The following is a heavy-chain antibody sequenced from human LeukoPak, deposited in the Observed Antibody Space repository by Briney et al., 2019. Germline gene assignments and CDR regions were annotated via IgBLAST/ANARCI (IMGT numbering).Heavy chain of an antibody. J-gene: IGHJ6*02. CDR3: ASKGSSSHYYYYGLDV. Sequence: RGSLRLSCVGSGFTFSDHYMTWIRQAPGQGLEWVSHISRSGSTISYADSVKGRFTISRDNAKNSLYLQMSTLRPEDTAVYYCASKGSSSHYYYYGLDVWGQGTTVTVSS. D-gene: IGHD6-6*01. V-gene: IGHV3-11*01. CDR1: GFTFSDHY. CDR2: ISRSGSTI.